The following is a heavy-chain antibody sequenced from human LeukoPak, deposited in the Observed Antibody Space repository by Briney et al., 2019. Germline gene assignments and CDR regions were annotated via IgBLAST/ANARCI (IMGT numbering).Heavy chain of an antibody. J-gene: IGHJ4*02. CDR2: IIPMFNTG. Sequence: ASVKVSCKASGGTFSNSGISWVRQAPGQGLEWMGGIIPMFNTGNYAEKFQGRVMITTDESRATAYMELSSLKPDDTAVYYCARYSDFWSGSYFEHWGQGTLVTVSS. CDR1: GGTFSNSG. CDR3: ARYSDFWSGSYFEH. D-gene: IGHD3-3*01. V-gene: IGHV1-69*05.